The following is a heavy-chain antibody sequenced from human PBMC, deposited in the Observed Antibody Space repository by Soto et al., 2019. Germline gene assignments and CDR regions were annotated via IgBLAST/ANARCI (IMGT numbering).Heavy chain of an antibody. D-gene: IGHD4-4*01. CDR1: GGSVTNSSYY. CDR3: VSQRTTVSTTAYFAH. J-gene: IGHJ4*01. V-gene: IGHV4-39*01. Sequence: SETLSLTCTVSGGSVTNSSYYWGWIRQSPGKGLEWIGSVYYRGRSYSKSSVKTRVTIYVDTSKNQFSLNFNSVPASDKALYYRVSQRTTVSTTAYFAHWGPGAMVTVS. CDR2: VYYRGRS.